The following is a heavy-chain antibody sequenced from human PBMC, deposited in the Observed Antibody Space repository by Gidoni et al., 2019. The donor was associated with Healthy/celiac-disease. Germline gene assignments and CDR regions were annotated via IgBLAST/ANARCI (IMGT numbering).Heavy chain of an antibody. Sequence: QVQLQQWGAGLLKPSETLSLTCAVYGGSFSGYYWSWIRQPPGKGLEWIGEINHSGSTNYNPSLKSRVTISVDTSKNQFSLKLSSVTAADTAVYYCARGVGRIAVAGRRGWFDPWGQGTLVTVSS. D-gene: IGHD6-19*01. CDR3: ARGVGRIAVAGRRGWFDP. J-gene: IGHJ5*02. CDR1: GGSFSGYY. V-gene: IGHV4-34*01. CDR2: INHSGST.